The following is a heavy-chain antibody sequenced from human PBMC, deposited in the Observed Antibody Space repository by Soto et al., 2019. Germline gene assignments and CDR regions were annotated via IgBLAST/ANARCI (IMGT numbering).Heavy chain of an antibody. J-gene: IGHJ6*02. V-gene: IGHV4-4*02. D-gene: IGHD1-26*01. CDR1: CGSISSSNW. Sequence: SETLSLTCAVSCGSISSSNWWSWVRQPPGKGLEWIGEIYHSGSTNYNPSLKSRVTISVDKSKNQFSLKLSSVTAADTAVYYCARDQAISGSYAYYYYGMDVWGQGTTVTVSS. CDR3: ARDQAISGSYAYYYYGMDV. CDR2: IYHSGST.